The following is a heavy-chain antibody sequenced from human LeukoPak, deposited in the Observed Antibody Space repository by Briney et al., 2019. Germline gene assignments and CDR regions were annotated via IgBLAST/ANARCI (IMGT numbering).Heavy chain of an antibody. CDR2: IYYSGST. V-gene: IGHV4-39*01. CDR3: ARHRLLWFGEFGGWFDP. D-gene: IGHD3-10*01. CDR1: GGSISSSSYY. J-gene: IGHJ5*02. Sequence: PSETLSFTCTVSGGSISSSSYYWGWIRQPPGKGLEWIGSIYYSGSTYYNPSLKSRVTISVDTSKNQFSLKLSSVTAADTAVYYCARHRLLWFGEFGGWFDPWGQGTLVTVSS.